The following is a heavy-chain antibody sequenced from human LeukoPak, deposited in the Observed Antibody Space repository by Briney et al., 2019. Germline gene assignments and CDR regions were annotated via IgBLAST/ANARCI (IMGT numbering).Heavy chain of an antibody. J-gene: IGHJ4*02. Sequence: PGGSLRLSCTVSGFTLTDDYMTWYRQSPGRGLEWISWITASGTTKDYADSVKGRFTISRDNSKNSVYLQMSSLRADDTAVYYCARDPDYGDPYWGQGTLVTVSS. V-gene: IGHV3-11*01. CDR1: GFTLTDDY. CDR3: ARDPDYGDPY. CDR2: ITASGTTK. D-gene: IGHD4-17*01.